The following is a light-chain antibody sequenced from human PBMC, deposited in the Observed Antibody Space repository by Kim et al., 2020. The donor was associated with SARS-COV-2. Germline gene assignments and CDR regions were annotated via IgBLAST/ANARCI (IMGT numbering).Light chain of an antibody. J-gene: IGKJ1*01. V-gene: IGKV1-27*01. CDR1: QGISNY. Sequence: DIQMTQSPSSLSASVGDRVTITCRARQGISNYLAWYQQKPGKVPKLLIYAASTLQSGVPSRFSGSGSGTDFTLTISSLQPEDVATYYCQKYNSAPRTFGQGTKVVIK. CDR2: AAS. CDR3: QKYNSAPRT.